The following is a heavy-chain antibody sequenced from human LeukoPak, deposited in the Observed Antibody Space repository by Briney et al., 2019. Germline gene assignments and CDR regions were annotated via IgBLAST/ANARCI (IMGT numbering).Heavy chain of an antibody. CDR3: AKESRDPGRGYFDY. Sequence: PGGSLRLSCAASGFTFGSYAMSWVRQAPGKGLEWVSAISGSGGSTYYADSVKSRFTISRDNSKNTLYLQMNSLRAEDTAVYYCAKESRDPGRGYFDYWGQGTLVTVSS. CDR1: GFTFGSYA. CDR2: ISGSGGST. D-gene: IGHD2-15*01. V-gene: IGHV3-23*01. J-gene: IGHJ4*02.